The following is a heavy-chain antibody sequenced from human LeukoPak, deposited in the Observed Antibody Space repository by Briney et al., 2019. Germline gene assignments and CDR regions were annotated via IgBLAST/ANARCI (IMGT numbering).Heavy chain of an antibody. D-gene: IGHD6-13*01. CDR3: ARGQQPNFFLDY. J-gene: IGHJ4*02. Sequence: GGSLRLPCAASGFTFSSYAMHWVRQAPGKGLEWVAVISYDGSNKYYADSVKGRFTISRDNSKNTLYLQMNSLRAEDTAVYYCARGQQPNFFLDYWGQGTLVTVSS. CDR1: GFTFSSYA. V-gene: IGHV3-30-3*01. CDR2: ISYDGSNK.